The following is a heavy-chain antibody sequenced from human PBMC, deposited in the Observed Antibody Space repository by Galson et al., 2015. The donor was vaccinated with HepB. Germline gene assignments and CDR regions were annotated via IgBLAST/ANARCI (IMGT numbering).Heavy chain of an antibody. V-gene: IGHV3-74*01. J-gene: IGHJ4*02. D-gene: IGHD1-1*01. CDR1: GFTFSNYG. CDR2: INSDGSSS. CDR3: ARGRPGTFTVLGN. Sequence: SLRLSCAASGFTFSNYGMHWVRQAPGKGLIWVSRINSDGSSSSYGDYVKGRFTISRDDAKNTLYLQLNSLRAEDTAIYYCARGRPGTFTVLGNWGQGTLVTVSS.